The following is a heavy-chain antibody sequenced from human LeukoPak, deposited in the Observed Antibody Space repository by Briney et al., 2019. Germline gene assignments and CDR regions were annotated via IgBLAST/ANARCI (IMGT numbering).Heavy chain of an antibody. J-gene: IGHJ2*01. CDR2: VSPSGDIT. CDR3: AKDIDWGRFDV. V-gene: IGHV3-23*01. Sequence: GGSLRLSCAASGFTFSSHGMDWVRQAPGMGLEWVSGVSPSGDITYYADSVKGRFAISRDNSRNTVYLQLNSLRADDTAVYYCAKDIDWGRFDVWGRGTLVTVSS. D-gene: IGHD7-27*01. CDR1: GFTFSSHG.